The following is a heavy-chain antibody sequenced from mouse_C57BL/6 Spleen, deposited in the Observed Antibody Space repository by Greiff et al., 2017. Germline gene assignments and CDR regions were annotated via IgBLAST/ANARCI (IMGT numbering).Heavy chain of an antibody. V-gene: IGHV1-64*01. CDR3: AELTGTGYFDY. CDR2: IHPTSGST. D-gene: IGHD4-1*01. J-gene: IGHJ2*01. Sequence: QVQLQQPGAELVKPGASVKLSCKASGYTFTSYWMHWVKQRPGQGLEWIGMIHPTSGSTNYNEKFKSKATLTVDKSSSTAYMQLSSLTSEDSAVYYCAELTGTGYFDYWGQGTTLTVSS. CDR1: GYTFTSYW.